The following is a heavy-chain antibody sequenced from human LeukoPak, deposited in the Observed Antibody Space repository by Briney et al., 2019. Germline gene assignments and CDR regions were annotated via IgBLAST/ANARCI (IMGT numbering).Heavy chain of an antibody. V-gene: IGHV3-23*01. CDR1: GFTSSSYA. CDR2: ISGSGGST. J-gene: IGHJ4*02. D-gene: IGHD2-2*03. CDR3: AKDRRDGLDDYFDY. Sequence: GGSLRLSCAASGFTSSSYAMSWVRQAPGKGLEWVSAISGSGGSTYYADSVKGRFTISRDNSKNTLYLQMNSLRAEDTAVHYCAKDRRDGLDDYFDYWGQGTLVTVSS.